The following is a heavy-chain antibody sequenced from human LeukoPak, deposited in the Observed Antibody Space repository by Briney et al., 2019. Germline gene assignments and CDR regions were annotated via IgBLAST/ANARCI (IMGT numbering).Heavy chain of an antibody. Sequence: ASVKVSCKASGYTFTDYYLHWVRQAPGQGLEWMGRFNPNSGGTDYAQMFQGRVTMTRDTSINTAYMELSGLRSDDAAVYYCARDASTTRVISASDNWGQGTLVTVSS. J-gene: IGHJ4*02. D-gene: IGHD2/OR15-2a*01. CDR2: FNPNSGGT. V-gene: IGHV1-2*02. CDR1: GYTFTDYY. CDR3: ARDASTTRVISASDN.